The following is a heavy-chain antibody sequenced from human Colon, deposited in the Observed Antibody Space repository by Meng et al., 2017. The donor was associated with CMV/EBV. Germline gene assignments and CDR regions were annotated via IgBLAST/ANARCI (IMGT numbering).Heavy chain of an antibody. V-gene: IGHV3-7*01. Sequence: GGSLRLSCAASGFIFSNYWMSWVRQAPGKGLEWVANIKPDGSEEYYVDSVKGRFTISRDNAKNSLYLQMNSLRAEDTAVYYCARDLVGGWPDYWGQGTLVTVSS. CDR3: ARDLVGGWPDY. J-gene: IGHJ4*02. CDR1: GFIFSNYW. D-gene: IGHD3-16*01. CDR2: IKPDGSEE.